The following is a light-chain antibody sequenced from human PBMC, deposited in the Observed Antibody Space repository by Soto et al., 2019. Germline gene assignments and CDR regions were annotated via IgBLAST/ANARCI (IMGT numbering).Light chain of an antibody. V-gene: IGKV3-20*01. CDR1: QTIGRNY. Sequence: EIVLTQSPGTLSFSPGETATLSCRASQTIGRNYLAWYQQKPGQAPRLLIYGASSRATGIPDRFSGSGSGTDFTLTISSLQSEDFAVYYCQQYNNWPQTFGQGTKVDIK. CDR2: GAS. J-gene: IGKJ1*01. CDR3: QQYNNWPQT.